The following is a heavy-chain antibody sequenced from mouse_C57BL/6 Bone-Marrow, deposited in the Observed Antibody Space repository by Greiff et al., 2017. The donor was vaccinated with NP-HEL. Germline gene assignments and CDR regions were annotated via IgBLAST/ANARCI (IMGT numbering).Heavy chain of an antibody. CDR1: GFNIKDYY. J-gene: IGHJ3*01. V-gene: IGHV14-2*01. CDR3: ARYYYGSSYLAWFAY. CDR2: IDPEDGET. D-gene: IGHD1-1*01. Sequence: VQLQQSGAELVKPGASVKLSCTASGFNIKDYYMHWVKQRTEQGLAWIGRIDPEDGETKYAPKFQGKATITADTSSNTAYLQLSSLTSEDTAVYYCARYYYGSSYLAWFAYWGQGTLVTVSA.